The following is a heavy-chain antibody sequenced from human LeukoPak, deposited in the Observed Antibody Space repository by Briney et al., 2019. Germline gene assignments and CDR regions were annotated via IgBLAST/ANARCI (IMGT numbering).Heavy chain of an antibody. CDR2: INPSGTST. Sequence: VASVKDSCKASGYMFTTSFMHWVRQATGQGLEWMGVINPSGTSTDYAQKFQGRVTMTRDTSTNTVYMELSSLRSEDTAVYYCARDRYGGNWDYYGMDVWGQGTTVTVSS. CDR1: GYMFTTSF. CDR3: ARDRYGGNWDYYGMDV. V-gene: IGHV1-46*01. D-gene: IGHD4-23*01. J-gene: IGHJ6*02.